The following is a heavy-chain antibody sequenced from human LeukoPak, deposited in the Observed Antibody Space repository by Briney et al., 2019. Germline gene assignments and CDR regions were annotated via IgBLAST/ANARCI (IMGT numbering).Heavy chain of an antibody. CDR3: ARDQYYYDSSGYLSYFDY. V-gene: IGHV4-34*01. D-gene: IGHD3-22*01. J-gene: IGHJ4*02. Sequence: SETLSLTCAVYGGSFSGYYWSWIRQPPGKGLEWIGEINHSGSTNYNPSLKSRVTISVDTSKNQFSLKLSSVTAADTAVYYCARDQYYYDSSGYLSYFDYWGQGTLVTVSS. CDR2: INHSGST. CDR1: GGSFSGYY.